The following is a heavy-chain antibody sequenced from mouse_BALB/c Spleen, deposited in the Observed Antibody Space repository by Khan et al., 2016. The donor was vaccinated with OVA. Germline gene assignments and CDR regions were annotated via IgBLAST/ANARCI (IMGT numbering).Heavy chain of an antibody. CDR2: ISDSGRT. Sequence: EVELLESGPGLVKPAQSLTLTCTVTGYSITSDYAWNWIRQLPGNKLEWMAYISDSGRTGYNPSLKSRFSITRDNSKNQLFLQLNSVTTEDTATYYSARRFYYGHWYFADWGAGTPVTVSS. CDR1: GYSITSDYA. J-gene: IGHJ1*01. CDR3: ARRFYYGHWYFAD. V-gene: IGHV3-2*02. D-gene: IGHD1-1*01.